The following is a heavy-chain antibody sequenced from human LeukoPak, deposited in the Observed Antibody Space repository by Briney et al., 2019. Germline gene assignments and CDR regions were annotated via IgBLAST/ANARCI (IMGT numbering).Heavy chain of an antibody. CDR2: IDLSESYT. CDR1: GSRFTSYW. D-gene: IGHD5-12*01. V-gene: IGHV5-10-1*01. Sequence: GESRKISCKGSGSRFTSYWISWGRQMPGKGLEGMGRIDLSESYTNFSPSFQGHVTTSADKSISTAYLQWSSLKASDTAMYYCARHVVSGYSATGGQGTLVTVS. J-gene: IGHJ4*02. CDR3: ARHVVSGYSAT.